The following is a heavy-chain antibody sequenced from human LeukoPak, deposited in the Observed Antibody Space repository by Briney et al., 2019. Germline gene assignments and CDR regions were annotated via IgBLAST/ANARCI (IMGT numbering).Heavy chain of an antibody. CDR1: GGSFSGYY. J-gene: IGHJ4*02. D-gene: IGHD5-12*01. Sequence: SETLSLTCAVYGGSFSGYYWSWIRQPPGKGLEWIGYIYHSGSTYYNPSLKSRVTISVDRSKNQFSLKLSSVTAADTAVYYCARSVVATIGYYFDYWGQGTLVTVSS. CDR2: IYHSGST. CDR3: ARSVVATIGYYFDY. V-gene: IGHV4-34*01.